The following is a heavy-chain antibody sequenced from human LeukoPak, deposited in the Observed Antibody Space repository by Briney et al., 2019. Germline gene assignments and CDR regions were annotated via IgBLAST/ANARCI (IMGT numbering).Heavy chain of an antibody. D-gene: IGHD6-13*01. CDR3: AREAGHSSSWEFDY. Sequence: KPSETLSLTCTVSGGSISSSTYYWGWVRQPPGKGLNWIGIIYYSGSTYYNPSLKSRVIISVDTSKNQFSLKLSSVTAADTAVYYCAREAGHSSSWEFDYWGQGALVTVSS. J-gene: IGHJ4*02. V-gene: IGHV4-39*07. CDR1: GGSISSSTYY. CDR2: IYYSGST.